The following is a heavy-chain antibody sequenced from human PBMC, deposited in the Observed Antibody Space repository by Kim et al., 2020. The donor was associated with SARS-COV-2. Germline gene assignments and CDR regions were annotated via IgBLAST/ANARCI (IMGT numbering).Heavy chain of an antibody. Sequence: GGSLRLSCAASGFTFSSYAMIWVRQAPGKGLEWVSTIGYSTFYADSVQSGITIFRDNSKNTQYPQMNRLRAHDTAESYVAKGATVSCFAFCHYWGQGTLV. CDR1: GFTFSSYA. J-gene: IGHJ4*02. CDR2: IGYST. CDR3: AKGATVSCFAFCHY. D-gene: IGHD2-2*01. V-gene: IGHV3-23*05.